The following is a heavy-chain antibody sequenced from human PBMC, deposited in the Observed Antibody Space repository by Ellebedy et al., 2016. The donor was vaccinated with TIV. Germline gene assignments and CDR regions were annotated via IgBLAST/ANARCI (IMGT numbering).Heavy chain of an antibody. V-gene: IGHV1-46*01. D-gene: IGHD6-13*01. CDR2: ISPSSGSA. CDR1: GYTFTSYH. J-gene: IGHJ4*02. CDR3: ATIHYSSSWSFDY. Sequence: AASVKVSCKASGYTFTSYHIQWVRQAPGQGLEWMGIISPSSGSATYAQKLQGRVTVTRDTSTSTVYMELNGLRSEDTAMYYCATIHYSSSWSFDYWGQGTLVTVSS.